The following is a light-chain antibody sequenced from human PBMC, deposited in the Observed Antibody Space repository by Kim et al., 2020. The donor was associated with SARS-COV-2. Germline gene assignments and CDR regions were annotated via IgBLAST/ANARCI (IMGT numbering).Light chain of an antibody. J-gene: IGKJ1*01. CDR3: QHYYGSPPWT. V-gene: IGKV1-NL1*01. CDR1: QHIINS. CDR2: AAS. Sequence: AVGDRVPITGRPSQHIINSLVWYQWTPGKAPQLLLYAASRLESGVPSRFSGSGSGTDYTLTIGSLQPEDFATYYCQHYYGSPPWTFGQGTKVDIK.